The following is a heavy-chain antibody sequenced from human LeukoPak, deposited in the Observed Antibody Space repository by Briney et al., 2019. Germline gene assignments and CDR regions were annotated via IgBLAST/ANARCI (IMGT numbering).Heavy chain of an antibody. V-gene: IGHV4-59*01. Sequence: SETLSLTCTVSGGSISSYYWSWIRQPPGKGLEWIGYIYYSGSTNYNPSLKSRVTISVDTSKNQFSLKLSSVTAADTAVYYCARVPYGGNFGYFDYWGQGTLVTVSS. CDR1: GGSISSYY. CDR3: ARVPYGGNFGYFDY. J-gene: IGHJ4*02. D-gene: IGHD4-23*01. CDR2: IYYSGST.